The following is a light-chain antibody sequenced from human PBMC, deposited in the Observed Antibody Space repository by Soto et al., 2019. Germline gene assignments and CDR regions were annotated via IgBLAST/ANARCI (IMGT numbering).Light chain of an antibody. V-gene: IGKV3-11*01. CDR1: QSVANY. CDR3: HQRGSWPPLT. CDR2: DSS. J-gene: IGKJ4*01. Sequence: EVVLTQSPATLSLSPGERATLSCRASQSVANYIARYQKSPCQSPRLLIYDSSNRATGIPARFTGSGSATDFTLTISSQEPEDFAVYYCHQRGSWPPLTFGGGTKVEIK.